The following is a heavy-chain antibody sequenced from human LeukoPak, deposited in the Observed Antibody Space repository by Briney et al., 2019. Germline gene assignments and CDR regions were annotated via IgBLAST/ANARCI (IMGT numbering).Heavy chain of an antibody. CDR3: AKDRERNSAPNFDY. D-gene: IGHD3-10*01. V-gene: IGHV3-33*06. CDR2: IWYDGSNK. CDR1: GFSGTFYG. Sequence: PGGSLRLSCTDSGFSGTFYGMHWVRQAPGKGLEWVAVIWYDGSNKYYADSVKGRFTISRDNSKNTLYLQMNSLRAEDTAVYYCAKDRERNSAPNFDYWGQGTLVTVSS. J-gene: IGHJ4*02.